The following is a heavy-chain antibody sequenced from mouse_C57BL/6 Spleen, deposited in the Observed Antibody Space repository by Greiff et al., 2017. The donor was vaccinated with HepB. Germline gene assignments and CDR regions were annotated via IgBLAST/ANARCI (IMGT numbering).Heavy chain of an antibody. Sequence: EVKVVESGGGLVQPGGSLSLSCAASGFTFTDYYMSWVRQPPGKALEWLGFIRNKANGYTTEYSASVKGRFTISRDNSQSILYLQMNALRAEDSATYYCARSGYSFDYWGQGTTLTVSS. CDR3: ARSGYSFDY. V-gene: IGHV7-3*01. CDR1: GFTFTDYY. CDR2: IRNKANGYTT. J-gene: IGHJ2*01.